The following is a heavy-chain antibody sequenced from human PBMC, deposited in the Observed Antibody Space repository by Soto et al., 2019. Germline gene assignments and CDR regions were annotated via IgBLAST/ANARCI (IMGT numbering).Heavy chain of an antibody. CDR2: ISGSGGST. D-gene: IGHD3-22*01. J-gene: IGHJ5*02. Sequence: GSLRLSCAASGFTFSSYAMSWVRQAPGKGLEWVSAISGSGGSTYYADSVKGRFTISRDNSKNTLYLQMNSLRAEDTAVYYCAKVEGTPAPYYYDSSYWFDPWGQGTLVTVSS. V-gene: IGHV3-23*01. CDR3: AKVEGTPAPYYYDSSYWFDP. CDR1: GFTFSSYA.